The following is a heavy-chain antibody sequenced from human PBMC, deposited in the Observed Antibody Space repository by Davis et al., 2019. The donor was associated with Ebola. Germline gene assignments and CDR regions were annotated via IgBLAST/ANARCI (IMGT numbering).Heavy chain of an antibody. CDR3: VKTKGPTSGWYGAFGAFDH. J-gene: IGHJ4*02. Sequence: GGSLRLSCAASGFTLSNYRMNWVRQTPGKGLEWVSSIASATPYTSYADSVKGRFTISRDNSKNTLYLQMGSLRAEDMAVYYCVKTKGPTSGWYGAFGAFDHWGQGTLVIVSS. CDR2: IASATPYT. D-gene: IGHD6-19*01. V-gene: IGHV3-21*01. CDR1: GFTLSNYR.